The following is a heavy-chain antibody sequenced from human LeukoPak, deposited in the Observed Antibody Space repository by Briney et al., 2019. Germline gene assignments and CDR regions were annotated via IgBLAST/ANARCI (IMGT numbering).Heavy chain of an antibody. V-gene: IGHV1-18*01. CDR3: ARVARSGRTQPFDY. Sequence: GASAKVSCKVSGYTFTSYGISWVRQAPGQGLEWMGWISAYNGNTNYAQKLQGRVTMTTDTSTSTAYMELRSLRSDDTAVYYCARVARSGRTQPFDYWGQGTLVTVSS. CDR2: ISAYNGNT. J-gene: IGHJ4*02. CDR1: GYTFTSYG. D-gene: IGHD6-19*01.